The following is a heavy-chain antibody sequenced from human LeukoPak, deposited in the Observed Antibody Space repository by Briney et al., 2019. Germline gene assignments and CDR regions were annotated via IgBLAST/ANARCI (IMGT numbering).Heavy chain of an antibody. CDR3: ARVRDDSSGYYLGWFDP. Sequence: SETLSLTCAVYGGSFSGYYWSWIRQPPGKGLEWIGEINHSGSTNYNPSLKSRVTISVDTSKNQSSLKLSSVTAADTAVYYCARVRDDSSGYYLGWFDPWGQGTLVTVSS. J-gene: IGHJ5*02. D-gene: IGHD3-22*01. V-gene: IGHV4-34*01. CDR2: INHSGST. CDR1: GGSFSGYY.